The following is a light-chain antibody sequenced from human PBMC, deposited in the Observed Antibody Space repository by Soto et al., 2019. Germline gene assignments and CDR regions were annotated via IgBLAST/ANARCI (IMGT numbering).Light chain of an antibody. CDR1: SSNIGAPYD. CDR3: QSYDSSLNVV. CDR2: ANI. J-gene: IGLJ2*01. V-gene: IGLV1-40*01. Sequence: QSVLTQPPSVSGAPGQRVTISCTGSSSNIGAPYDVHWYQHLPGTAPKLLIYANINRPSGVPDRFSGSTSGTSASLAITGLQAEDEADYYCQSYDSSLNVVFGGGTKLTVL.